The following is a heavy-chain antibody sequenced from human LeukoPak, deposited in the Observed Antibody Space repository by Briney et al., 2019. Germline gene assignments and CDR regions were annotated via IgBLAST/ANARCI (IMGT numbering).Heavy chain of an antibody. V-gene: IGHV3-9*01. CDR2: ISWNSGSI. J-gene: IGHJ4*02. CDR3: AKVRGQWLTGAYFDY. CDR1: GFTFDDYA. Sequence: PGGSLRLSCAASGFTFDDYAMHWVRQAPGKGLEWVSGISWNSGSIGYADSVKGRFTISRDNAKNSLYLQMNSLRAEDTALYYCAKVRGQWLTGAYFDYWGQGTLVTVSS. D-gene: IGHD5-24*01.